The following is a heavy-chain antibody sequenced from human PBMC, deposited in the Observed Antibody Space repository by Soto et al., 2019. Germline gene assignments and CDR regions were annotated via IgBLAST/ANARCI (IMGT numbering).Heavy chain of an antibody. CDR1: GGTFGSYA. Sequence: QVQLVQSGAGVKKPGSSVKVSCKASGGTFGSYAISWVRQAPGQGLEWMGGIIPITATANYAQKFQGRVTITADEFTSTASMQLSSLRSEDTAVYYCARSQGSSTSLEIYYYYYYGMDVWGQGTTVTVSS. CDR2: IIPITATA. V-gene: IGHV1-69*01. D-gene: IGHD2-2*01. CDR3: ARSQGSSTSLEIYYYYYYGMDV. J-gene: IGHJ6*02.